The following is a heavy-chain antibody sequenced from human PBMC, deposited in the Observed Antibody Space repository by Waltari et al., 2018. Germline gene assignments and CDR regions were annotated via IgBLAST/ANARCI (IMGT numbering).Heavy chain of an antibody. CDR1: GGTFSSYS. CDR2: IIPIFGTE. V-gene: IGHV1-69*12. Sequence: QVQLVQSGAEVTKPGASVKVSCKASGGTFSSYSTTRVRRAPGQGLEWMGGIIPIFGTENYAQKFQGRVTITADESTSTAYMELSSLRSEDTAVYYCAREAAAAAGYFDYWGQGTLVTVSS. CDR3: AREAAAAAGYFDY. J-gene: IGHJ4*02. D-gene: IGHD6-13*01.